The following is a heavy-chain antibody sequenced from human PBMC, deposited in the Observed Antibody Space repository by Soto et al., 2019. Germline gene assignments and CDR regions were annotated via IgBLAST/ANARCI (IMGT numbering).Heavy chain of an antibody. Sequence: GGSLRLSCAASGYSFSRYAMIWVRQAPGKGQEWVSGITGSGGTIEYAASVKGRFTISRDNSKNTVDLQMNSLRAEDTAMYYCAKDDVAGYCFWLFGDWGQLILVPVSS. D-gene: IGHD2-21*02. V-gene: IGHV3-23*01. CDR2: ITGSGGTI. CDR1: GYSFSRYA. J-gene: IGHJ1*01. CDR3: AKDDVAGYCFWLFGD.